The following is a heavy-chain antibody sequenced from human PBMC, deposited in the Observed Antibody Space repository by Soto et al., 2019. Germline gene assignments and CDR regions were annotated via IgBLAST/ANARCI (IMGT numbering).Heavy chain of an antibody. D-gene: IGHD3-22*01. CDR3: ARKGNYYARSGSSYEP. CDR2: ISAYNGNT. CDR1: GYTFTSYG. J-gene: IGHJ5*02. V-gene: IGHV1-18*01. Sequence: ASVKVSCKASGYTFTSYGISWVRQAPGQGLEWMGWISAYNGNTNYAQKLQGRVTMTTDTSTSTAYMELRSLRSDDTAVYYCARKGNYYARSGSSYEPWGHGTLVTVSP.